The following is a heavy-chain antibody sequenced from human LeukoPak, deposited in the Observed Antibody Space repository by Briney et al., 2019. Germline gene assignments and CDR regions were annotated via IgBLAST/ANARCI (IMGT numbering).Heavy chain of an antibody. J-gene: IGHJ4*02. CDR1: GGTFSSYA. D-gene: IGHD5-24*01. CDR3: ARDPRDGYNFETGDY. Sequence: ASVKVSCKASGGTFSSYAISWVRQAPGQGLEWMGGIIPIFGTANCAQKFQGRVTITADESTSTAYMELSSLRSEDTAVYYCARDPRDGYNFETGDYWGQGTLVTVSS. CDR2: IIPIFGTA. V-gene: IGHV1-69*13.